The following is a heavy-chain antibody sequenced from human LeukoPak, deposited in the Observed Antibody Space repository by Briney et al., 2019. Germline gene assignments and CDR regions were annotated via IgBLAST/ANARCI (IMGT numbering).Heavy chain of an antibody. CDR2: IRYDGSNK. CDR1: GFTFSSYG. CDR3: APGIAVQNSFDY. V-gene: IGHV3-30*02. D-gene: IGHD6-19*01. J-gene: IGHJ4*02. Sequence: GGSLRLSCAASGFTFSSYGMHWVRQAPGKGLEWVTFIRYDGSNKYYADSVKGRFTISRDNSKNTLYLQMNSLRAEDTAVYYCAPGIAVQNSFDYWGQGTLVTVSS.